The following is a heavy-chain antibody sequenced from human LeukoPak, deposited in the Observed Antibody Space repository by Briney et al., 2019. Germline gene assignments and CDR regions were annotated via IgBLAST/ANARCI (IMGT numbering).Heavy chain of an antibody. CDR1: GGSISSSSYY. V-gene: IGHV4-39*01. D-gene: IGHD6-19*01. Sequence: PSETLSLTCTVSGGSISSSSYYWGWIRQPPGKGLEWIGSIYYSGSTYYNPSLKSRVTISVDMSKNQFSLKLSSVTAADTAVYYCARREQWLKTHYFDYWGQGTLVTVSS. J-gene: IGHJ4*02. CDR3: ARREQWLKTHYFDY. CDR2: IYYSGST.